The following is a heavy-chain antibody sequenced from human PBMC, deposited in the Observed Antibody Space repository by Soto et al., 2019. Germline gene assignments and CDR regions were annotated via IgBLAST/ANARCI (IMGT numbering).Heavy chain of an antibody. CDR3: ARGQHYDILTGQITNYFDY. CDR2: IYYSGST. Sequence: SETLSLTCTVSGGSISSYYWSWIRQPPGKGLEWIGYIYYSGSTNYNPSLKSRVTISVDTSKNQFSLKLSSVTAADTAVYYCARGQHYDILTGQITNYFDYWGQEPWSPSPQ. D-gene: IGHD3-9*01. J-gene: IGHJ4*01. V-gene: IGHV4-59*01. CDR1: GGSISSYY.